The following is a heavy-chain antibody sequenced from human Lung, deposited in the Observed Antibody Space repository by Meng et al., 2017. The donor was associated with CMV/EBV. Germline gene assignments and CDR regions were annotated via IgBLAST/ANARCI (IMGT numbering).Heavy chain of an antibody. CDR3: AHSWKSYYYDSSGYFPFDY. Sequence: QITLKESGPTLVKPXXTLTPTSXFPWFSLSTSGVGVGWIRQPPGKALEWLALIYWDDDKRYSPSLKSRLTITKDTSKNQVVLTMTNMDPVDTATYYCAHSWKSYYYDSSGYFPFDYWGQGTLITVSS. J-gene: IGHJ4*02. D-gene: IGHD3-22*01. V-gene: IGHV2-5*02. CDR2: IYWDDDK. CDR1: WFSLSTSGVG.